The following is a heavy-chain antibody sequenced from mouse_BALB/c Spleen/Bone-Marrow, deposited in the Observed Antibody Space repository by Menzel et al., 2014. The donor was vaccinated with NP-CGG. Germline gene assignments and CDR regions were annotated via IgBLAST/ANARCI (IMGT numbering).Heavy chain of an antibody. V-gene: IGHV5-12-1*01. D-gene: IGHD2-4*01. J-gene: IGHJ3*01. CDR3: ARHNYDSFAY. CDR2: ISSGGSKN. CDR1: GFAFSSYD. Sequence: EVKLVESGGGLVKPGGFLKLSCAASGFAFSSYDMSWVRQTPEKRLEWVASISSGGSKNYFSDIVKGRFTISRDNAKNTLFLQMSSLKSEDTAMYYCARHNYDSFAYWGQGTLVTVSA.